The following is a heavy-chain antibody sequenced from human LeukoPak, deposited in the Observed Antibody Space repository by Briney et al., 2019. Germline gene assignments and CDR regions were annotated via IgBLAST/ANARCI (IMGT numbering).Heavy chain of an antibody. CDR3: ARGGAVADYYFDY. V-gene: IGHV3-21*01. CDR2: ISSSSSYI. J-gene: IGHJ4*02. D-gene: IGHD6-19*01. Sequence: PGRSLRLSCAASGFTFSSYSMNWVRQAPGKGLEWVSSISSSSSYIYYADSVKGRFTISRDNAKNSLYLQMNSLRAEDTAVYYCARGGAVADYYFDYWGQGTLVTVSS. CDR1: GFTFSSYS.